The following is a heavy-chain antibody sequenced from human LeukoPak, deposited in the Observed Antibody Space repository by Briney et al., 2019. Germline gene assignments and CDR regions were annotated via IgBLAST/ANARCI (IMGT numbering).Heavy chain of an antibody. J-gene: IGHJ3*02. CDR1: GGSISSSSYY. CDR3: ACSSWYDDGAFDI. D-gene: IGHD6-13*01. Sequence: KPSETLSLTCTVSGGSISSSSYYWGWIRQPPGKGLEWIGSIYYSGSTYYNPSLKSRVTISVDTSKNQFSLKLSSVTAADTAVYYCACSSWYDDGAFDIWGQGTMVTVSS. V-gene: IGHV4-39*07. CDR2: IYYSGST.